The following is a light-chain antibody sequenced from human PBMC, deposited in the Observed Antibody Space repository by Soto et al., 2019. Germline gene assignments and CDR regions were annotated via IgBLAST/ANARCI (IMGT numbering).Light chain of an antibody. CDR1: QSVSSY. J-gene: IGKJ4*01. CDR2: DAS. Sequence: EIVLTQSPATLSLSPGERATLSCRASQSVSSYLAWYQQKPGQAPRLLIYDASNSATGIPAKFRCSGSGTDVSLNISRLEPEDFAVSYCQQRCNWPRLTFGGGTKVEIK. V-gene: IGKV3-11*01. CDR3: QQRCNWPRLT.